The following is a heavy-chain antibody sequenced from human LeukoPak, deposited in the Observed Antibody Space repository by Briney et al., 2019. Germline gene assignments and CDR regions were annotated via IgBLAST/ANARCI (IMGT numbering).Heavy chain of an antibody. D-gene: IGHD4-17*01. V-gene: IGHV7-4-1*02. CDR2: INTAVGNP. CDR1: GYSFTTYA. Sequence: ASAKVSCRASGYSFTTYAMNWVRQAPGQGLEWMGYINTAVGNPTYAQGFTGRFFSSVDTSVSTAYLKISNLKAEDTAIYYCASRTYSYGFSPWGQGTLVTVS. J-gene: IGHJ5*02. CDR3: ASRTYSYGFSP.